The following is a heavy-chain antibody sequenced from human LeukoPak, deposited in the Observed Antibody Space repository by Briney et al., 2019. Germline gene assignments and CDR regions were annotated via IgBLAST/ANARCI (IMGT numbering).Heavy chain of an antibody. J-gene: IGHJ3*02. V-gene: IGHV3-33*01. D-gene: IGHD2-15*01. CDR1: GFTFSTYA. CDR3: ARGAYCNPGSCPGAFDI. CDR2: TWYDETNI. Sequence: PARYLRFSCAASGFTFSTYAMYRVRQAPGKELEGVAITWYDETNIQYADTVKGRFTISRDNSKNTLYLQMNSLRTEDTAVFYCARGAYCNPGSCPGAFDIWGQGTMVTVSS.